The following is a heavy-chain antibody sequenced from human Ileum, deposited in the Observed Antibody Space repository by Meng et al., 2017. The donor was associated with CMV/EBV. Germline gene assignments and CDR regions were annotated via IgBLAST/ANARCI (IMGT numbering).Heavy chain of an antibody. Sequence: CSFSGFSLRSSGLGVGWIRRPPGKALEWLALIYWNDDKRFSPSLKNRVTITKDTSKNQVVLTMTNMDPVDTATYHCALRGDTSLVFDFWGQGTLVTVSS. D-gene: IGHD5-18*01. CDR3: ALRGDTSLVFDF. CDR2: IYWNDDK. V-gene: IGHV2-5*01. J-gene: IGHJ4*02. CDR1: GFSLRSSGLG.